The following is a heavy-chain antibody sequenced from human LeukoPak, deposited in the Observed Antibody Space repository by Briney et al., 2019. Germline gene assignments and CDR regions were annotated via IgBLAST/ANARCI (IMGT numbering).Heavy chain of an antibody. J-gene: IGHJ5*02. CDR2: IYYGGST. V-gene: IGHV4-39*07. CDR1: GGSISSSSYY. D-gene: IGHD3-3*02. CDR3: ARDLASLDP. Sequence: PSETLSLTCTVSGGSISSSSYYWGWIRQPPGKGLEWIGSIYYGGSTYYNPSLKSRVTISVDTSKNQFSLKLSSVTAADTAVYYCARDLASLDPWGQGTLVTVSS.